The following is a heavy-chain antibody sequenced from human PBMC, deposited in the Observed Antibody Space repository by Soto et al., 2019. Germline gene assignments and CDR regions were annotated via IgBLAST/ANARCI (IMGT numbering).Heavy chain of an antibody. CDR2: LSFDGSNK. CDR1: GFTFSTYG. J-gene: IGHJ4*02. D-gene: IGHD5-12*01. Sequence: PGGSLRLSCAASGFTFSTYGMHWVRQAPGKGLEWVAVLSFDGSNKNYADSVKGRFTISRDNSKNTLYLQMNSLRAEDTAVYYCAKVRTSSGSHSYYDYWGQGTLVTVSS. CDR3: AKVRTSSGSHSYYDY. V-gene: IGHV3-30*18.